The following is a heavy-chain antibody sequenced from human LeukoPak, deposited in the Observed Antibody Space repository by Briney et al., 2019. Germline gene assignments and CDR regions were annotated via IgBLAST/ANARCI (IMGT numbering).Heavy chain of an antibody. CDR3: ATTSGKSPVDH. V-gene: IGHV3-33*01. CDR2: IWEDGTNI. CDR1: GFTFSRYG. D-gene: IGHD6-6*01. Sequence: PRTSLRLSCAASGFTFSRYGMHWVRQAPGKGLEWVAVIWEDGTNIYYGDSVKGRFTISRDNSKNTLYLQMNSLRAEDTAVYYCATTSGKSPVDHWGQGTLVTVSS. J-gene: IGHJ4*02.